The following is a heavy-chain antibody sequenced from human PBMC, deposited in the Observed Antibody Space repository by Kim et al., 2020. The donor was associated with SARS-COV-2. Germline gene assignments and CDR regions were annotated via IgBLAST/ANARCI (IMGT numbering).Heavy chain of an antibody. Sequence: YADSGRGRLTIARDRAKNTLYLKMSSLRAEDTAVYYCTRDAAMVPDYWGQGTLVTGSS. V-gene: IGHV3-11*04. CDR3: TRDAAMVPDY. D-gene: IGHD3-10*01. J-gene: IGHJ4*02.